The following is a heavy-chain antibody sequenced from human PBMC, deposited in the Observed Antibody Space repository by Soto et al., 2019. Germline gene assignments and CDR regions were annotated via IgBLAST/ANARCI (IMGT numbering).Heavy chain of an antibody. CDR2: IYHSGST. CDR3: ARGVLYSSGWFAYWYSDL. CDR1: GGSISSSNW. V-gene: IGHV4-4*02. J-gene: IGHJ2*01. D-gene: IGHD6-19*01. Sequence: PSETLSLTCAVSGGSISSSNWWSWVRPPPGKGLEWIGEIYHSGSTNYNPSLKSRVTISVDKSKNQFSLKLSSVTAADTAVYYCARGVLYSSGWFAYWYSDLWGSHTLVTASS.